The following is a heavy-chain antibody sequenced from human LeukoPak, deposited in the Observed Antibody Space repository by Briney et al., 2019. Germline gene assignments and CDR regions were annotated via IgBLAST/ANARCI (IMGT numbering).Heavy chain of an antibody. CDR3: ARLGGDTYYYGSGSFLTYGMDV. Sequence: GGSLRLSCAASGFTFSSYEMTWVRQAPGKGLEWVSYISSSGSTIYYADSVKGRFTISRDNAKNSLYLQMNSLRAEDTAVYYCARLGGDTYYYGSGSFLTYGMDVWGKGTTVTVSS. CDR2: ISSSGSTI. D-gene: IGHD3-10*01. CDR1: GFTFSSYE. J-gene: IGHJ6*04. V-gene: IGHV3-48*03.